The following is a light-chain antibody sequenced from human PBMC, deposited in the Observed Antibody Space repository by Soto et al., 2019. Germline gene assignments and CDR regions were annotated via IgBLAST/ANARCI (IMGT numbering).Light chain of an antibody. Sequence: QSALTQPASVSGSPGQSITISCTGTSSDVGGYNYVSWYQQHPGKAPKLMIYDVSNRPSGVSNRFSGSKSGNTASLTISGLQGGGEADYYCSSYTSSSTLSYVFGSGTKVTVL. CDR2: DVS. J-gene: IGLJ1*01. CDR1: SSDVGGYNY. CDR3: SSYTSSSTLSYV. V-gene: IGLV2-14*01.